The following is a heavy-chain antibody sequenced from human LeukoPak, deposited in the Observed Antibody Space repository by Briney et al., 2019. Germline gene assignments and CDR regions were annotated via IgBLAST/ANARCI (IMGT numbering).Heavy chain of an antibody. Sequence: GESLKISCKGSGYSFTSYWIGWVRQMPGKGLEWMGIIYPGDSDTRYSPSSQGQVTISADRSINTAYLHWSSLKASDTAMYYCATLGSSSYKFLDYWGQGTLVTVSS. V-gene: IGHV5-51*01. CDR2: IYPGDSDT. CDR3: ATLGSSSYKFLDY. D-gene: IGHD2-2*02. CDR1: GYSFTSYW. J-gene: IGHJ4*02.